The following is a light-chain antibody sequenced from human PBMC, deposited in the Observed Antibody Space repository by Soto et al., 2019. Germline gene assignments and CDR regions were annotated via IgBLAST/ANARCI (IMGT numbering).Light chain of an antibody. Sequence: DIQMTHSPSSLSASVGDRDTITCRASQSISSYLNWYQQKPEKAPKLLIYAASSLQSGVPSRFSGSGSGTDFTLTISSLQPEDFATYYCQQSYSTPRTFGQGTKVDIK. CDR1: QSISSY. J-gene: IGKJ1*01. CDR3: QQSYSTPRT. V-gene: IGKV1-39*01. CDR2: AAS.